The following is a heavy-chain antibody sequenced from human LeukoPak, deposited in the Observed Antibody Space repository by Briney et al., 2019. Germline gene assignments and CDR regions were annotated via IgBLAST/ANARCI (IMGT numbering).Heavy chain of an antibody. J-gene: IGHJ3*02. D-gene: IGHD6-6*01. V-gene: IGHV4-59*01. Sequence: SETLSLTCTVSGGSISSYYWSWLRQPPGKGLEWIGYIYYSGSANYNPSLKSRVTISLDMSKNQFSLKLSSVTAPDTAVYYCARGGRSSYSFDIWGQGTMVTVSS. CDR2: IYYSGSA. CDR3: ARGGRSSYSFDI. CDR1: GGSISSYY.